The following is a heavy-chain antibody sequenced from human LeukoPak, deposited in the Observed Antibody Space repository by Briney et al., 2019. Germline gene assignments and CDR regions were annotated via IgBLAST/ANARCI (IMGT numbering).Heavy chain of an antibody. Sequence: GGSLRLSCAASGFTFSSYWMSWVRQAPGKGLEWVGFIRSKAYGGTTEYAASVKGRFTISRDDSKSIAYLQMNSLKTEDTAVYYCTRGRDIVVVPAAIGYFDYWGQGTLVTVSS. CDR3: TRGRDIVVVPAAIGYFDY. CDR2: IRSKAYGGTT. CDR1: GFTFSSYW. D-gene: IGHD2-2*01. V-gene: IGHV3-49*04. J-gene: IGHJ4*02.